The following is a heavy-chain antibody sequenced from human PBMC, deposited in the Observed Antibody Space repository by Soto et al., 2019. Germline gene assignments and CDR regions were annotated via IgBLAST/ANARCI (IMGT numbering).Heavy chain of an antibody. J-gene: IGHJ4*02. D-gene: IGHD3-16*01. CDR3: ARGGTPVAY. Sequence: QVQLVQSGAEGKKPGASVKVSCKASGYTFTNFGISWVRQALGQGFEWMGWISAYNGNTNYAQNSPXXXTXXPGRSTSTAYMALRSLRSHDPSVYYCARGGTPVAYWCQGTLVTVSS. CDR2: ISAYNGNT. CDR1: GYTFTNFG. V-gene: IGHV1-18*01.